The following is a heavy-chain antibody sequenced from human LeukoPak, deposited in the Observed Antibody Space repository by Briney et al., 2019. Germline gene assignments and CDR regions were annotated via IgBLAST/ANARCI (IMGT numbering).Heavy chain of an antibody. CDR2: IYPYSGDT. Sequence: ASVTVSCKASGYTFTGYYIHWVRQAPGQGLEWMGWIYPYSGDTNYAQNFQGRVTMTRDSSISTAYMELSSLKSDDTAVYYCARDRNSGSSLDIWGQGTMLTVSS. D-gene: IGHD6-6*01. J-gene: IGHJ3*02. V-gene: IGHV1-2*02. CDR3: ARDRNSGSSLDI. CDR1: GYTFTGYY.